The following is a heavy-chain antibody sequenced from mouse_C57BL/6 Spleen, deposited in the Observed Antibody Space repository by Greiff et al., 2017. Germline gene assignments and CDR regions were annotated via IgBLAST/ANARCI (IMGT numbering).Heavy chain of an antibody. CDR1: GFNFKDYY. J-gene: IGHJ3*01. V-gene: IGHV14-4*01. CDR3: TLSAMVTTEFDY. CDR2: IDPENGDT. Sequence: VQLQQSGAELVRPGASVKLSCTASGFNFKDYYMHWVKQRPEQGLEWIGWIDPENGDTDYASKFQGKATVTADKSSNTAYMQLSCLTSEVTAVYCCTLSAMVTTEFDYWGQGTLVTVSA. D-gene: IGHD2-2*01.